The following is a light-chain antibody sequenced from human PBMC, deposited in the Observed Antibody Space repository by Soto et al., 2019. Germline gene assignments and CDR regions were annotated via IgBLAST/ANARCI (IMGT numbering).Light chain of an antibody. CDR2: GAS. CDR3: QQYDTWPRT. V-gene: IGKV3-15*01. J-gene: IGKJ1*01. CDR1: QSVSTN. Sequence: EIVMTQSPASLSLPPGERATLSCRASQSVSTNFAWYMQKPGQAPRLLIYGASTRATAVPARFTASGSGTEFTLSISSLKSDDFGVYYCQQYDTWPRTFGQGTKVDIK.